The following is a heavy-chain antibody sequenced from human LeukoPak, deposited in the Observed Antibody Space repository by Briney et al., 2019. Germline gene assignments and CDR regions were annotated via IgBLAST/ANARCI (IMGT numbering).Heavy chain of an antibody. V-gene: IGHV3-48*01. CDR2: ISRSSDNI. CDR1: GFAFSTSG. J-gene: IGHJ5*02. Sequence: PGGSLRLSCAASGFAFSTSGMNWVRQAPGKGLEWISYISRSSDNIFYADSVKGRFTISRDNAKNSLYLQMNSLRVEDTAVYYCARDLFVGSGPWGQGTLVTVSS. D-gene: IGHD6-19*01. CDR3: ARDLFVGSGP.